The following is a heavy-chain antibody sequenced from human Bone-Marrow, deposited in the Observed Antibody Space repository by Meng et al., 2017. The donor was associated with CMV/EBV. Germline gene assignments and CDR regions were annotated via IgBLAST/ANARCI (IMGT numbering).Heavy chain of an antibody. CDR3: ARAPVLRYFAY. CDR2: IYHSGST. V-gene: IGHV4-38-2*02. D-gene: IGHD3-3*01. CDR1: GYSISSGYY. J-gene: IGHJ4*01. Sequence: SETLSLTCTVSGYSISSGYYWGWIRQPPGKGLEWIGSIYHSGSTYYNPSLKSRVTISVDTSKNQFSLKLSSVTAADTAVYYCARAPVLRYFAYWGQG.